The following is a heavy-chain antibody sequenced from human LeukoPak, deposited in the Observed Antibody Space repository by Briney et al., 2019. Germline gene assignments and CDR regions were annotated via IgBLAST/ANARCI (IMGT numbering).Heavy chain of an antibody. CDR3: AKDPKGYGSGSRRTIFDP. V-gene: IGHV1-8*03. Sequence: ASVKVSCKASGYTFTSYDINWVRQATGQGLEWMGWMNPNSGNTGYAQKFQGRVTITRNTSISTAYMELSSLRAEDTAVYYCAKDPKGYGSGSRRTIFDPWGQGTLVTVSS. CDR1: GYTFTSYD. J-gene: IGHJ5*02. CDR2: MNPNSGNT. D-gene: IGHD3-10*01.